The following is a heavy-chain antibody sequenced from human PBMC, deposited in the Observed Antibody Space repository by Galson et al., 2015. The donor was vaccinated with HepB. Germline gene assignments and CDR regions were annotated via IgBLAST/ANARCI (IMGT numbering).Heavy chain of an antibody. V-gene: IGHV3-30*18. D-gene: IGHD5-12*01. Sequence: SLRLSCAASGFTFSSYGMHWVRQAPGKGLEWVAVISYDGSNKYYADSVKGRFTISRDNSKNTLYLQMNSLRAEDTAVYYCAKDGGYSGYDWYFDYWGQGTLVTVSS. J-gene: IGHJ4*02. CDR3: AKDGGYSGYDWYFDY. CDR1: GFTFSSYG. CDR2: ISYDGSNK.